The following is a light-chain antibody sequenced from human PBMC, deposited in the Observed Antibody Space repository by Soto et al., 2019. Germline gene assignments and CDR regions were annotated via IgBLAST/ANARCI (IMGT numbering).Light chain of an antibody. J-gene: IGKJ1*01. Sequence: DIQMTQSPSTLSASVGDRVTITCRASQSIGGWLAWYQQKPGKAPNLLIFDGSSLKSGVPSRFSGSGSGTEFTLTISSLQPVDFATYYCQQYNSYSTFGQGTKVDIK. CDR3: QQYNSYST. V-gene: IGKV1-5*01. CDR1: QSIGGW. CDR2: DGS.